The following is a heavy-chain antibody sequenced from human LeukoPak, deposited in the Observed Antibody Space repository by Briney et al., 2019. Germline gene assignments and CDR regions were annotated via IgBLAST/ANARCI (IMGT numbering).Heavy chain of an antibody. Sequence: GGSLRHSCVASWLTHWRFLEHDPRQGPGKGLVWVSRINSDGSSTNYADSVKGRFTISRDNAKNTLYLQMNSLRAEDTAAYYCATEPVGACTDVWGQGALVTVSS. CDR2: INSDGSST. V-gene: IGHV3-74*01. J-gene: IGHJ4*02. CDR3: ATEPVGACTDV. D-gene: IGHD1-26*01. CDR1: WLTHWRFL.